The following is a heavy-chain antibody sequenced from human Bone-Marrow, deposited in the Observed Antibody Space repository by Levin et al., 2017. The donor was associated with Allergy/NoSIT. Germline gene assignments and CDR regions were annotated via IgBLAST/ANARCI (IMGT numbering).Heavy chain of an antibody. Sequence: HTGGSLRLSCAASGFKFDDVAMHWVRQAPGKGLEWVSGISWNSDNIGYVESVRGRFTISRDNAKNSLYLQMNSLKPEDTALYYCALSPDYYDTRKYFQHWGQGTLVTVSS. CDR1: GFKFDDVA. CDR3: ALSPDYYDTRKYFQH. D-gene: IGHD3-22*01. V-gene: IGHV3-9*01. J-gene: IGHJ1*01. CDR2: ISWNSDNI.